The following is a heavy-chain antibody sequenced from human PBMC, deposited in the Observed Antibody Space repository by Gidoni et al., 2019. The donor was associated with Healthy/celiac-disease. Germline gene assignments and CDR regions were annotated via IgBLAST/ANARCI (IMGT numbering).Heavy chain of an antibody. Sequence: QVQPVQSGAEGEKARCSVRGSCKASGGTLRSYACGWVRQAPGQGLEWMGGIIPIFGTANYAQKFQGRVTITADKSTSTAYMELSSLRSEDTAVYYCASGFDLYSSVGLFDPWGQGTLVTVSS. J-gene: IGHJ5*02. D-gene: IGHD3-16*01. CDR2: IIPIFGTA. CDR1: GGTLRSYA. CDR3: ASGFDLYSSVGLFDP. V-gene: IGHV1-69*06.